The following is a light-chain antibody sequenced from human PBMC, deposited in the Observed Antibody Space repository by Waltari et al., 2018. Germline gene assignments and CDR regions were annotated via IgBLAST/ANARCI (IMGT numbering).Light chain of an antibody. CDR1: QSLVHTDGNTY. CDR3: MQGTHWPLT. Sequence: DVVMTQSPLSLPVTLGQPSSIPCRPSQSLVHTDGNTYLYWFLQRPGQSPRRLIYKVSKRDSGVPDRVSGSGSGTDFTLEISRVEAEDVGVYYCMQGTHWPLTFGGGTKVEI. V-gene: IGKV2-30*02. CDR2: KVS. J-gene: IGKJ4*01.